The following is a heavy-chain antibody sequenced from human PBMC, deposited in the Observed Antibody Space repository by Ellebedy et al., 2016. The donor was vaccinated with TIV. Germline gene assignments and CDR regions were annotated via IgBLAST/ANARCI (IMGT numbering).Heavy chain of an antibody. D-gene: IGHD4-17*01. Sequence: MPSETLSLTFTVPGCPISSYYWSWIRQPPGKGLAWIGYIYYSGSTNYNPSLKSPVTISIDTSKNQFSLKLSSVTAADTAVYYCARRKDYADYEGVYYFDYWGQGTLVTVSS. CDR1: GCPISSYY. J-gene: IGHJ4*02. CDR3: ARRKDYADYEGVYYFDY. CDR2: IYYSGST. V-gene: IGHV4-59*08.